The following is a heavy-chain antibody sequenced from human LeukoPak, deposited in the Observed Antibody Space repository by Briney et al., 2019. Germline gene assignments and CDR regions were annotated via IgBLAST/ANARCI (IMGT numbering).Heavy chain of an antibody. CDR1: GGSISSYY. V-gene: IGHV4-59*01. D-gene: IGHD6-13*01. CDR2: IYYSGST. J-gene: IGHJ4*02. CDR3: ARGEAAAGTCYFDY. Sequence: SETLSLICTVSGGSISSYYWSWIRQPPGKGLEWIGYIYYSGSTNYNPSLKSRVTISVGTSKNQFSLKLSSVTAADTAVYYCARGEAAAGTCYFDYWGQGTLVTVSS.